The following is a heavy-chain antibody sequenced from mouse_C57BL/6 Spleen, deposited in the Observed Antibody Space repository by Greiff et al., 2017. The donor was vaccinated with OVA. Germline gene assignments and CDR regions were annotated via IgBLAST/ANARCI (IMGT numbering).Heavy chain of an antibody. CDR2: INPYNGGT. V-gene: IGHV1-19*01. D-gene: IGHD5-1*01. CDR3: ARREYGGWFAY. CDR1: GYTFTDYY. J-gene: IGHJ3*01. Sequence: VQLQQSGPVLVKPGASVKMSCKASGYTFTDYYMNWVKQSHGKSLEWIGVINPYNGGTSYNQQFKGTATLTVDKSSSTAYMELNSLTSEDSAVYYCARREYGGWFAYGGQGTLVTVSA.